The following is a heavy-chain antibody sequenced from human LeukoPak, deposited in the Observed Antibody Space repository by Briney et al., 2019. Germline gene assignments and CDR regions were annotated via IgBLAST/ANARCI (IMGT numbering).Heavy chain of an antibody. D-gene: IGHD3-22*01. CDR2: IIPIFGTA. Sequence: SVKVSCKASGGTFSSYAISWGRQAPGQGLEWMSGIIPIFGTANYAQKFQGRVTITADESTSTAYMELSSLRSEDTAVYYCARNDYYDSSGYFNYWGQGTLVTVSS. J-gene: IGHJ4*02. CDR3: ARNDYYDSSGYFNY. CDR1: GGTFSSYA. V-gene: IGHV1-69*01.